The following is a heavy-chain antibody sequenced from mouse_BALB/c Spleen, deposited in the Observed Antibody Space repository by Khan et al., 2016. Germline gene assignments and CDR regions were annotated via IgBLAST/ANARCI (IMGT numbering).Heavy chain of an antibody. V-gene: IGHV3-2*02. D-gene: IGHD1-2*01. CDR3: ARTPTAYYAMDY. CDR2: ISYSGST. J-gene: IGHJ4*01. CDR1: GYSITSDYA. Sequence: EVKLEESGPGLVKPSQSLSLTCTVTGYSITSDYAWNWIRQFPGNKLEWMGYISYSGSTRYCPSLKSRISITRDTSKNQFFLQLNSVTTEDTATYYCARTPTAYYAMDYWGQGTSVTVSS.